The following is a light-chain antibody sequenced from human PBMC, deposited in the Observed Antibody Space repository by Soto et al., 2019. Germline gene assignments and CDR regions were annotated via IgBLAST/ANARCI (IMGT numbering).Light chain of an antibody. CDR2: NNN. Sequence: SALTQPPSASGTPGQRVTISCSGSSSNIGSNTVNWYQQLPGTAPKLLIYNNNQRPSGVPDRISGSKSGTSASLAIGGLQSEDEADYYCAAWDDSLNGFYVFGTGTKVTVL. V-gene: IGLV1-44*01. J-gene: IGLJ1*01. CDR3: AAWDDSLNGFYV. CDR1: SSNIGSNT.